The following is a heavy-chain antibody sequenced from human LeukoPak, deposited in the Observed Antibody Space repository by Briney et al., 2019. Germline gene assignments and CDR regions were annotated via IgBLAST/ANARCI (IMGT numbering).Heavy chain of an antibody. V-gene: IGHV4-59*12. D-gene: IGHD6-6*01. CDR2: IYHSGST. J-gene: IGHJ4*02. CDR1: GGSFSTYY. CDR3: ARPGIAARPLSLDY. Sequence: EPSETLSLTCAVSGGSFSTYYWTWIRQPPGKGLEWIGYIYHSGSTTYNPSLKSRVAISVDTSKIQFSLKLSSVTAADTAVYYCARPGIAARPLSLDYWGQGTLVTVSS.